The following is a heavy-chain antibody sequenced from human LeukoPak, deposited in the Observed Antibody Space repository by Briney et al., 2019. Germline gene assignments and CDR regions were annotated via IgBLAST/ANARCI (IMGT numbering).Heavy chain of an antibody. CDR1: GFTVSSNY. D-gene: IGHD3-16*01. J-gene: IGHJ4*02. V-gene: IGHV3-53*01. Sequence: GGSLRLSCEASGFTVSSNYMSWVRQAPGKGLEWVSVIYSGGSTYYADSVKGRFTISRDNSKNTLYLQMNSLRAEDTAVYYCARASPGSLGEYYFDYWGQGTLVTVSS. CDR3: ARASPGSLGEYYFDY. CDR2: IYSGGST.